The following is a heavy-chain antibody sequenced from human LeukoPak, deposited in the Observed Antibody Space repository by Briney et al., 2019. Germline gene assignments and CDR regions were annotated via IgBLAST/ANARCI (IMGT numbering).Heavy chain of an antibody. J-gene: IGHJ4*02. Sequence: GGSLRLYCAASGFTFSSYAMSWVRQAPGKGLEWVSAISGSGGSTYYADSVKGRFTISRDNSKNTLYLQMNSLRAEDTAVYYCAKAGRGIAAAGTAPFDYWGQGTLVTVSS. V-gene: IGHV3-23*01. CDR1: GFTFSSYA. CDR3: AKAGRGIAAAGTAPFDY. CDR2: ISGSGGST. D-gene: IGHD6-13*01.